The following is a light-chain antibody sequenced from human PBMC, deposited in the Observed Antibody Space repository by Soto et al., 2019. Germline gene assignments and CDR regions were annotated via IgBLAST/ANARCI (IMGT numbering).Light chain of an antibody. J-gene: IGKJ1*01. CDR2: AAS. CDR3: QQSYSAPR. CDR1: QSISSY. V-gene: IGKV1-39*01. Sequence: DIQMTQSPSSLSASVGDRVTMTCRTSQSISSYLNWYQQKPGKAPELLIYAASNLQNGVPSRFSGSASGTDFTLTIISLQPEDFATYYCQQSYSAPRFGQGTKVEIK.